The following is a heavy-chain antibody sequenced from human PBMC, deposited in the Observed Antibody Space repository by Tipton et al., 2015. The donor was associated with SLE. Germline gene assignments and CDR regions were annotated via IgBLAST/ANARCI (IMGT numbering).Heavy chain of an antibody. Sequence: TLSLTCSISSGSISDSIYYWGWIRQSPGKGLQWIGSIYYTGRTYLNPSLKSRVTISVNTSQTRFSLALNSVTAADMAVYYCVVSVDVVAMFDYWGLGNMVTVSS. CDR3: VVSVDVVAMFDY. J-gene: IGHJ4*02. CDR2: IYYTGRT. V-gene: IGHV4-39*07. CDR1: SGSISDSIYY. D-gene: IGHD2-15*01.